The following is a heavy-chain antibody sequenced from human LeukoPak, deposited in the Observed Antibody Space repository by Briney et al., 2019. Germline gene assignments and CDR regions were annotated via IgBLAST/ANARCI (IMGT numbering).Heavy chain of an antibody. V-gene: IGHV4-59*01. Sequence: SETLSLTCTVSGGSISSYYWSWIRQPPGKGLEWIGYIYYSGSTNYNPSLKSRVTISVDTSKNQFSLKLSSVTAADTAVYYCARGGYDYVWGSYRYAFDIWGQGTMVTVPS. CDR3: ARGGYDYVWGSYRYAFDI. CDR2: IYYSGST. D-gene: IGHD3-16*02. J-gene: IGHJ3*02. CDR1: GGSISSYY.